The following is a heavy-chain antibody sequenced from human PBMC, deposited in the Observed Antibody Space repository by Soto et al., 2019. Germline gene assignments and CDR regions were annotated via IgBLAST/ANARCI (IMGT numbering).Heavy chain of an antibody. Sequence: QVQLVQSGAEVKKPGASVKVSCKASGYTFTSYGISWVRQAPGQGLEWMGWISAYNGNTNYAQKLQGRVTMTTDTSTSTAYMELRSLRSDDTAVYYCARDRKGYCSSTRCPHFDYWGQGTLVTVSS. V-gene: IGHV1-18*01. J-gene: IGHJ4*02. CDR3: ARDRKGYCSSTRCPHFDY. CDR2: ISAYNGNT. CDR1: GYTFTSYG. D-gene: IGHD2-2*01.